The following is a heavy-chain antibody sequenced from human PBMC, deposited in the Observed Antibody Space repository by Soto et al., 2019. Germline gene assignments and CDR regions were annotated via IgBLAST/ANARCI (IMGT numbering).Heavy chain of an antibody. CDR2: ISYDGSNK. CDR3: AKPHSSGWCSMDY. J-gene: IGHJ4*02. V-gene: IGHV3-30*18. D-gene: IGHD6-19*01. Sequence: HPGGSLRLSCAASGFTFSSYGMHWVRQAPGKGLEWVAVISYDGSNKYYADSVKGRFTISRDNSKNTLYLQMNSLRAEDTAVYYCAKPHSSGWCSMDYWGQGTLVTVSS. CDR1: GFTFSSYG.